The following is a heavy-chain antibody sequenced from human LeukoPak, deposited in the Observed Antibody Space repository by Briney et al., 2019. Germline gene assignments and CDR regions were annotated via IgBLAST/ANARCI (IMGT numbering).Heavy chain of an antibody. V-gene: IGHV3-74*01. Sequence: PGGSLRLACAASGFTFSSYWMHWVCQAPGKGLVWVSHINSDGSSTSYADSVKGRFTISRDNAKNTLYLQMDRLRAEDTAVYYCTRGAHSSGWYGIDYWGQGTLVTVSS. CDR3: TRGAHSSGWYGIDY. CDR1: GFTFSSYW. J-gene: IGHJ4*02. CDR2: INSDGSST. D-gene: IGHD6-19*01.